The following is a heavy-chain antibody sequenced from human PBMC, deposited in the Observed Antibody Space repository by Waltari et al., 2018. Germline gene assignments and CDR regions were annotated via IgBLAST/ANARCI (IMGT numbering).Heavy chain of an antibody. J-gene: IGHJ6*02. CDR3: ARDRLLDYYGMDV. CDR2: MSSSGTTI. Sequence: EVQLVESGGGLVQPGGSRRRSCAASGFSIRSYEMNWVRQAPGKGLEWVSYMSSSGTTIYYADSVKGRFTISRDNAKNSLYLQMNSLRAEDTAVYYCARDRLLDYYGMDVWGQGTTVTVSS. CDR1: GFSIRSYE. V-gene: IGHV3-48*03. D-gene: IGHD6-25*01.